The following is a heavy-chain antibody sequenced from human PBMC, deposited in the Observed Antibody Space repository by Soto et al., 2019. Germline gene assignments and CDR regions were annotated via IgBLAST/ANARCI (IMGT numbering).Heavy chain of an antibody. CDR3: ASLTPPGVTMVRGVIPN. V-gene: IGHV4-59*08. CDR2: MYYSGST. D-gene: IGHD3-10*01. CDR1: GDSVTCHY. J-gene: IGHJ4*02. Sequence: PSETLSLTCSFSGDSVTCHYFTWIRQSPEKGLEWIGSMYYSGSTHYNPSLKSRVTISVDTSKNQFSLKLSSVTAADTAVYYCASLTPPGVTMVRGVIPNWGQGTLVTVSS.